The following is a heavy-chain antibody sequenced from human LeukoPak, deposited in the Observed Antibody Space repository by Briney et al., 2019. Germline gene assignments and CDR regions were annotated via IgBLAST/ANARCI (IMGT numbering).Heavy chain of an antibody. Sequence: GGSLRLSCAASGFTFSSYSINWVRQAPGKGLEWVSSISSSSSYIYYADSVKGRFTTSRDNAKNSLYLQMNSLRAEDTAVYYCARWAGFDYGDYGGGDYWGQGTLVTVSS. V-gene: IGHV3-21*01. CDR2: ISSSSSYI. CDR3: ARWAGFDYGDYGGGDY. J-gene: IGHJ4*02. CDR1: GFTFSSYS. D-gene: IGHD4-17*01.